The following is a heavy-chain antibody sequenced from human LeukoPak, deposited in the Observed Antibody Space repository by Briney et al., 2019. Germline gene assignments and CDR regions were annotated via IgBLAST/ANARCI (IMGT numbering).Heavy chain of an antibody. CDR1: GGSISSYY. V-gene: IGHV4-59*01. CDR2: IYYSGST. CDR3: ARGLGPSDAFDI. Sequence: SETLSLTCTVSGGSISSYYRSWIRQPPGKGLEWIGYIYYSGSTNYNPSHKSRVTISVDTSKNQFSLKLSSVTAADTAVYYCARGLGPSDAFDIWGQGTMVTVSS. D-gene: IGHD3-16*01. J-gene: IGHJ3*02.